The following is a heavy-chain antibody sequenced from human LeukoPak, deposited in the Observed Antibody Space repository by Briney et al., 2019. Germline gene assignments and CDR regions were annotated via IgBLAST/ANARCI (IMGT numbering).Heavy chain of an antibody. CDR3: ARGIMGDPPDY. V-gene: IGHV1-69*05. J-gene: IGHJ4*02. Sequence: SVKVSCKASGGTFSSYAISWVRQAPGQGLEWMGGIIPIFGTANYAQKFQGRVTMTTDTSTSTAYMELRSLRSDDTAVYYCARGIMGDPPDYWGQGTLVTVSS. CDR1: GGTFSSYA. CDR2: IIPIFGTA. D-gene: IGHD2-21*01.